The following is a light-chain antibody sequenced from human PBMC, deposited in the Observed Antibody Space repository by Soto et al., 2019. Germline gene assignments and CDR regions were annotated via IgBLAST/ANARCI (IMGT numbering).Light chain of an antibody. V-gene: IGKV4-1*01. J-gene: IGKJ4*01. CDR2: WAS. CDR1: RSITSSSNNQNY. Sequence: DIVMTQSPDSLAVSLGERATVNCKSSRSITSSSNNQNYLAWYQQKPGQPPKLLIHWASTREPGVPDRFSGSGYWTDFTLTIIRLQAEDVTTYYWPEYYTHGLAFGGGTKVESK. CDR3: PEYYTHGLA.